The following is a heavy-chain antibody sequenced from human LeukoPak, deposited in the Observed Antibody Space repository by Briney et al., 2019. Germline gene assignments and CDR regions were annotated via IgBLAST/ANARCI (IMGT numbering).Heavy chain of an antibody. J-gene: IGHJ4*02. Sequence: SETLSLTCTVSGGSISSYYWSWIRQPPGKELEWVGYIYYSGSTNYNPSLQSRVTISVDTSKNQFSLKLSSVTAADTAMYYCASLYKYSSSYYFDGWGQGTLVTVSS. CDR2: IYYSGST. D-gene: IGHD6-6*01. CDR3: ASLYKYSSSYYFDG. V-gene: IGHV4-59*01. CDR1: GGSISSYY.